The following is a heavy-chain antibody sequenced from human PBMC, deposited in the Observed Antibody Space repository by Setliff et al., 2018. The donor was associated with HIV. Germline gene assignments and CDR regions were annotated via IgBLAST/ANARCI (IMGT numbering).Heavy chain of an antibody. Sequence: GGSLRLSCAASGFRFRSYWMSWVRQAPGKGLESAANVKQDGTETLYVDSVKGRFTISRDNANNLVYLQMNSLRVEDTAVYFCARWGSGSYERVFDYWGQGMLVTVSS. D-gene: IGHD1-26*01. J-gene: IGHJ4*02. CDR3: ARWGSGSYERVFDY. CDR1: GFRFRSYW. CDR2: VKQDGTET. V-gene: IGHV3-7*01.